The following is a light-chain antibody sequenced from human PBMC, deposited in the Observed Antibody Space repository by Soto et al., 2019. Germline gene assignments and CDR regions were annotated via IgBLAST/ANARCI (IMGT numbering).Light chain of an antibody. V-gene: IGKV3-20*01. CDR1: QRFXSH. Sequence: TQSAGALSVSPGDTATLSCRASQRFXSHFAWYQEKPGQAPRLLIYGASSRATGIPDRFSGSGSGTDFTLTLSRLDAEDFAVYYCQQDPATFGQGTKVDIK. CDR3: QQDPAT. J-gene: IGKJ1*01. CDR2: GAS.